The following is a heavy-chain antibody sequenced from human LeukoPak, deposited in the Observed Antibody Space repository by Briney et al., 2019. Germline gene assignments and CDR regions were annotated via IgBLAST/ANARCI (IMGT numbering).Heavy chain of an antibody. Sequence: PSETLSLTCAVYGGSFSGYYWSWIRQPPGKGLEWIGEINRSGSTNYNPSLKSRVTISVDTSKNQFSLKLSSVTAADTAVYYCATGGYYYDSTNWGQGTLVTVSS. CDR3: ATGGYYYDSTN. J-gene: IGHJ4*02. CDR1: GGSFSGYY. CDR2: INRSGST. V-gene: IGHV4-34*01. D-gene: IGHD3-22*01.